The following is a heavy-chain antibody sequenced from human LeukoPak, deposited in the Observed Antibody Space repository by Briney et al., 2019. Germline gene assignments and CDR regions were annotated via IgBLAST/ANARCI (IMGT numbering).Heavy chain of an antibody. V-gene: IGHV4-34*01. CDR2: INHSGST. Sequence: ASETLSLTCAVYGGSFSGYYWSWIRRPPGKGLEWIGEINHSGSTNYNPSLKSRVTISVDTSKNQFSLKLSSVAAADTAVYYCARTQSQSGSYRYYFGYWGQGTLVTVSS. J-gene: IGHJ4*02. CDR1: GGSFSGYY. CDR3: ARTQSQSGSYRYYFGY. D-gene: IGHD1-26*01.